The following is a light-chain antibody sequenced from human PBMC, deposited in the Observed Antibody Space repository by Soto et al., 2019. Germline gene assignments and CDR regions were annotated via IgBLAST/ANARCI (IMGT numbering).Light chain of an antibody. CDR1: SSDVGAYKF. Sequence: QSVLTQPASVSGSPGQSITISCTGTSSDVGAYKFVSWYQHHPGKAPKLIIYDVTTRPSGVSNRFSGSKSGDTASLTISGLQSEDEVVYSCSYFTSSSTFVLGTGTK. CDR2: DVT. J-gene: IGLJ1*01. CDR3: SYFTSSSTFV. V-gene: IGLV2-14*03.